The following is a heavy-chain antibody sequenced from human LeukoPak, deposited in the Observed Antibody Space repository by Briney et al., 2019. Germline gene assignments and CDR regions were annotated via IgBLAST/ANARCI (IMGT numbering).Heavy chain of an antibody. CDR2: SNESGST. J-gene: IGHJ4*02. Sequence: SETLSLTCSVYNGSFSGYYWSWIRQPPGKGLEWIGESNESGSTNYNPSLKSRVTISIDTSKDHFSLRLTSVTAADTAVYYCATSSGMYVGLYDYWDQGTLVTVSS. CDR1: NGSFSGYY. D-gene: IGHD3-16*01. CDR3: ATSSGMYVGLYDY. V-gene: IGHV4-34*01.